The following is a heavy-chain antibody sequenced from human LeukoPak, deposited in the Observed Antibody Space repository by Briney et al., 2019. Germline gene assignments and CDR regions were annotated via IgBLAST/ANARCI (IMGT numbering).Heavy chain of an antibody. V-gene: IGHV4-34*01. CDR1: GGSFSGYY. Sequence: SETLSLTCAVYGGSFSGYYWSWIRQPPGKGLEWIGEINHSGTTNYNPSLKRRVTISVDTSKNQFSLKLSSVTAADTAVYYCAREWELDAFDIWGQGTMVTVSS. CDR3: AREWELDAFDI. D-gene: IGHD1-26*01. J-gene: IGHJ3*02. CDR2: INHSGTT.